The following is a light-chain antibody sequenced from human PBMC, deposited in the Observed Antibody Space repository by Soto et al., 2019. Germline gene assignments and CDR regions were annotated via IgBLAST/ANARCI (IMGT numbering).Light chain of an antibody. J-gene: IGKJ1*01. CDR2: KAS. Sequence: DIQMTQSPSTLSASVGARVTITCRASQSISSWLAWYQQKPGKAPKLLIYKASSLESGVPSRFSGSGSGTEFTLTIRSLQPDDFATDYCQQYNSYPWTFGQGTKVEIK. CDR3: QQYNSYPWT. CDR1: QSISSW. V-gene: IGKV1-5*03.